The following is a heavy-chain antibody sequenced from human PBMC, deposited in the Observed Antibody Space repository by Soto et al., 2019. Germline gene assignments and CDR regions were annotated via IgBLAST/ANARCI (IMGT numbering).Heavy chain of an antibody. CDR2: RHQSGNT. Sequence: QVQLQESGPGLVKPSGTLSLTCTVSGVSISSHDWWTWVRQPPGKGLEWIGERHQSGNTNYSSSLGSRVTISVDKSKNQFSLRLSSVTVADTAVYYCATRDNMKFYWGQGTLVTVSS. J-gene: IGHJ4*02. D-gene: IGHD1-20*01. CDR3: ATRDNMKFY. CDR1: GVSISSHDW. V-gene: IGHV4-4*02.